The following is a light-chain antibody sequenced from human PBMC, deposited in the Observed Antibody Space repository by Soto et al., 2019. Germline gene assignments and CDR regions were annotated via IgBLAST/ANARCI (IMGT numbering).Light chain of an antibody. V-gene: IGKV1-12*01. Sequence: DIQMTQSPSSGSASVGDRVAITCRASQGISNWLAWYQQKPGKAPKLLIYAASSLQSGVPSRFSGSGSGTDFTLTISSLQPEDFATHYCQQSYSTPPWTFGQGTKVDI. CDR1: QGISNW. CDR3: QQSYSTPPWT. J-gene: IGKJ1*01. CDR2: AAS.